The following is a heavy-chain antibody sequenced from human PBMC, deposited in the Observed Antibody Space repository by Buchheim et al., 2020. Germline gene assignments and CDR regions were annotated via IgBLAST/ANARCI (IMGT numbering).Heavy chain of an antibody. D-gene: IGHD1-26*01. CDR2: ITDTAGTI. CDR3: ARDPIVGATAYYFDY. CDR1: GFTFRDYY. V-gene: IGHV3-11*01. J-gene: IGHJ4*02. Sequence: QVQLVESGGGLVKPGGSLRLSCAASGFTFRDYYMSWIRQAPGKGLEWVSYITDTAGTIYYADFVKGRFSISRDNARNLLYLRMNNLSAEDTAVYYCARDPIVGATAYYFDYWGQGTL.